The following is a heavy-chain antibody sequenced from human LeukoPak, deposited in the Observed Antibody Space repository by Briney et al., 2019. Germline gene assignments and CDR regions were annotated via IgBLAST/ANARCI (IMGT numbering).Heavy chain of an antibody. D-gene: IGHD3-3*01. CDR3: ARDLRSRFSENFYYYMDV. CDR1: GFTFDDFG. CDR2: ISWNGGST. J-gene: IGHJ6*03. Sequence: GGSLRLSCAASGFTFDDFGMSWVRQTPGKGLEWVPGISWNGGSTGYADSVKGRFTISRDNGKNSLYLQMNSLRVEDTALYYCARDLRSRFSENFYYYMDVWGKGSTVTVSS. V-gene: IGHV3-20*04.